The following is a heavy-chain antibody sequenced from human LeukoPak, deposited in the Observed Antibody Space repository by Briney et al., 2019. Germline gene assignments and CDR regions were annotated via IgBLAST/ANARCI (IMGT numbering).Heavy chain of an antibody. J-gene: IGHJ4*02. V-gene: IGHV4-59*08. Sequence: SETLSLTCTVSGGSISNDYWSWIRQPPGKGLEWIGYISNSGRTNYNPSLKSRITISRDTSKNQSSLKLSSVTAADTAVYYCAKQLQLVEFDYWGQGTLVTVSS. CDR2: ISNSGRT. CDR1: GGSISNDY. D-gene: IGHD6-13*01. CDR3: AKQLQLVEFDY.